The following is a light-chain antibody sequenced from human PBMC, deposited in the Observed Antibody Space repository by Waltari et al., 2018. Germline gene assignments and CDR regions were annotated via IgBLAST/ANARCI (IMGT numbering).Light chain of an antibody. CDR3: CSYAGSITFWV. J-gene: IGLJ3*02. V-gene: IGLV2-11*01. CDR2: DVT. Sequence: QSALTQPRSVSGSPGQSVTISCTGTSSDVGGYNYVSWYQHHPGKAPKLIIYDVTKRPSGVPDPFSASQSDNTASLTISGLQAEDEADYYCCSYAGSITFWVFGGGTKLTVL. CDR1: SSDVGGYNY.